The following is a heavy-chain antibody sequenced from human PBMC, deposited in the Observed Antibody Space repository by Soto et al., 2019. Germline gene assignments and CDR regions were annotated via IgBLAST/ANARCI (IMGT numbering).Heavy chain of an antibody. V-gene: IGHV4-39*01. CDR1: GGSISSSIYH. D-gene: IGHD3-10*01. J-gene: IGHJ6*02. CDR3: ARKATVRGVIGYYYYGMDF. Sequence: PSETLSLTCTVSGGSISSSIYHWGGNHQPPGKGREWIGSIYYSGSTYYNPSLKSRVTISVDTSKNQFSLKLSSVTAADTDVYYCARKATVRGVIGYYYYGMDFWGQGTTVTVSS. CDR2: IYYSGST.